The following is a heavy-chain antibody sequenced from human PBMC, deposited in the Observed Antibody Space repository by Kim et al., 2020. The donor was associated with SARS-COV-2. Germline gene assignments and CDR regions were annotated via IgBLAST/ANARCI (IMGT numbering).Heavy chain of an antibody. V-gene: IGHV3-30*18. CDR2: ESYDGSNK. Sequence: GSLRLSCAASGFTFSSYGMHWVRQAPGKGLEWVAVESYDGSNKYYADSVKGRFTISRDNSKNTLYLQMNSLRAEDTAVYYCAKGVADLGLYFDWLLLLFDYWGQGTLVTVSS. CDR3: AKGVADLGLYFDWLLLLFDY. D-gene: IGHD3-9*01. CDR1: GFTFSSYG. J-gene: IGHJ4*02.